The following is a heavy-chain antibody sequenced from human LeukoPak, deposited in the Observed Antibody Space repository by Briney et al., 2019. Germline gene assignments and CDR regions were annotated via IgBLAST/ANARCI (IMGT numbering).Heavy chain of an antibody. CDR2: IYYSGST. CDR1: GVSISSYY. Sequence: SETLSLTCTVSGVSISSYYWSWIRQPPGKGLEWIGNIYYSGSTKYNPSLKSRVTISVDTSKNHFSLKLSSVTAADTAVYFCARHGRGYTYQNWFDPWGQGTLVTVSS. J-gene: IGHJ5*02. D-gene: IGHD5-18*01. V-gene: IGHV4-59*08. CDR3: ARHGRGYTYQNWFDP.